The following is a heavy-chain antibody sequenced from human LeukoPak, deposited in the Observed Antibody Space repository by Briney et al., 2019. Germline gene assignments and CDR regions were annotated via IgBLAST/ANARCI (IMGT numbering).Heavy chain of an antibody. CDR2: IYYDGNT. J-gene: IGHJ4*02. Sequence: SETLSLTCTVSDDSITSSSYYWGWIRRPPAKGLEWIGTIYYDGNTFYNPSLKSRVTIDVDTSKNQFSLRLRSVTAADSAVYFCARQTFFDFSRPFDYWVQGALVTVSS. CDR1: DDSITSSSYY. V-gene: IGHV4-39*01. CDR3: ARQTFFDFSRPFDY. D-gene: IGHD3-3*01.